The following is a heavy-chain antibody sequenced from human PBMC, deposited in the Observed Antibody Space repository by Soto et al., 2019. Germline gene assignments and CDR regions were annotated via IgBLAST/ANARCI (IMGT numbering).Heavy chain of an antibody. D-gene: IGHD2-2*01. CDR1: GYTFTGYY. CDR2: INPNSGGT. CDR3: ARTYCISTSCSNWFDP. Sequence: ASVKVSCKASGYTFTGYYMHWVRQAPGQGLEWMGWINPNSGGTNYAQKFQGWVTMTRDTSISTAYMELSRLRSDDTAVYYCARTYCISTSCSNWFDPWGQGTLVNVSS. V-gene: IGHV1-2*04. J-gene: IGHJ5*02.